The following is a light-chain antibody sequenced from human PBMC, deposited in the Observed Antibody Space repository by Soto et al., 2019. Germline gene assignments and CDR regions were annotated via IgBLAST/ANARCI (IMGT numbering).Light chain of an antibody. Sequence: DIQMTQSPSSVSASVGDRVTITCRAGQGVSTWLAWYQQKPGKAPNLLIYTASSLQGGVPSRFSGSGSGTDFTLTINGLQPEDFATYYCQQAASFPITFGQGTRLEIK. J-gene: IGKJ5*01. CDR2: TAS. CDR3: QQAASFPIT. CDR1: QGVSTW. V-gene: IGKV1-12*01.